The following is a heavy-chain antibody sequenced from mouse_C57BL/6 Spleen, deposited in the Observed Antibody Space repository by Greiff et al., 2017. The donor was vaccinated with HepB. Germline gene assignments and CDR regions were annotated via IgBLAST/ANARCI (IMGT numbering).Heavy chain of an antibody. J-gene: IGHJ2*01. CDR2: ISNGGGST. Sequence: EVKLVESGGGLVQPGGSLKLSCAASGFTFSDYYMYWVRQTPEKRLEWVAYISNGGGSTYYPDTVKGRFTISRDNAKNTLYLQMSRLKSEDTAMYYCARHVEDYFDYWGQGTTLTVSS. CDR3: ARHVEDYFDY. CDR1: GFTFSDYY. V-gene: IGHV5-12*01.